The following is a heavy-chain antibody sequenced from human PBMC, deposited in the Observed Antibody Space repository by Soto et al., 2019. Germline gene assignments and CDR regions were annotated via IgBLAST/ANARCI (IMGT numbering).Heavy chain of an antibody. Sequence: QVHLQESGPGLVKPSGTLSLTCAVSGGSISGNHWWTWVRQPPGKGLEWIGEIDHSGTTNYNPSLKSRVTISVDTSKNQFSLRLTSVTAADTAVYYGARHYLGYSWSPGGYWGQGTLVTVSS. V-gene: IGHV4-4*02. CDR1: GGSISGNHW. D-gene: IGHD6-13*01. J-gene: IGHJ4*02. CDR2: IDHSGTT. CDR3: ARHYLGYSWSPGGY.